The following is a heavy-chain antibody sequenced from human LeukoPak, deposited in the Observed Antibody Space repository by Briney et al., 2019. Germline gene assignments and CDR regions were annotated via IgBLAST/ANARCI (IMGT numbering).Heavy chain of an antibody. Sequence: GSLRLPCAASGFTFRDSAMSWVRQAPGKGLERVSTILNSGTGTFYADSVRGRFTISRDNSRNTLYLQMNSLRAEDTAVYYCARYTSSRSFDYWGQGTLVTVSS. V-gene: IGHV3-23*01. CDR2: ILNSGTGT. CDR3: ARYTSSRSFDY. D-gene: IGHD6-13*01. J-gene: IGHJ4*02. CDR1: GFTFRDSA.